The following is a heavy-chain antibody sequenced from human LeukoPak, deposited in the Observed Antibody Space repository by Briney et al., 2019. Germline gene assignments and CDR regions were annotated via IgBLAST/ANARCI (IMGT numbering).Heavy chain of an antibody. CDR1: GASISSSSYF. J-gene: IGHJ4*02. CDR3: ARAHYYYDSSGYYYPYYFDY. Sequence: PSETLSLTCIVSGASISSSSYFWGWIRQPPGKGLEWIGSIHYSGSAYYNPSLKSRVTISVDTSKSQFSLKLTSVTAADTAVYFCARAHYYYDSSGYYYPYYFDYWGLGTLVTVSS. V-gene: IGHV4-39*01. D-gene: IGHD3-22*01. CDR2: IHYSGSA.